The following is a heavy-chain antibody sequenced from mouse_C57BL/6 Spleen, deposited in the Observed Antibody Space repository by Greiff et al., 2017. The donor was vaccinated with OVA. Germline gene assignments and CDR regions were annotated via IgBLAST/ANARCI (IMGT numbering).Heavy chain of an antibody. V-gene: IGHV14-2*01. Sequence: EVQVVESGAELVKPGASVKLSCTASGFNIKDYYMHWVKQRTEQGLEWIGRIYPEDGETKYAPKFPGMATITADTSSNTAYLQLSSLTSEDTAVYYCARYYGTWYFDGWGTGTTVTVST. CDR1: GFNIKDYY. D-gene: IGHD1-1*01. CDR3: ARYYGTWYFDG. J-gene: IGHJ1*03. CDR2: IYPEDGET.